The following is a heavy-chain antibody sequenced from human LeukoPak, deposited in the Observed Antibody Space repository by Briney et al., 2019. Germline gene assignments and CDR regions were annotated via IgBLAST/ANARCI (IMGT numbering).Heavy chain of an antibody. CDR2: IYPGDSDT. D-gene: IGHD3-10*01. V-gene: IGHV5-51*01. J-gene: IGHJ4*02. Sequence: GESLKISCKGFGYSFTFYWIGWVRQMPGKGLEWMGIIYPGDSDTRYSPSFQGQVTISADKSTSTAYLQWNTLKASDTAMYYCARQDGSGIYYFDYWGQGTLVTVSS. CDR1: GYSFTFYW. CDR3: ARQDGSGIYYFDY.